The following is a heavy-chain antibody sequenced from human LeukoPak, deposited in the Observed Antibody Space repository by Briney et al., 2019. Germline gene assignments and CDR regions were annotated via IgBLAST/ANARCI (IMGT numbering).Heavy chain of an antibody. CDR1: GYTFTNFG. D-gene: IGHD2-15*01. J-gene: IGHJ4*02. V-gene: IGHV1-18*01. CDR3: MRVPELPEF. CDR2: INAYNGNT. Sequence: ASVKVSCKAFGYTFTNFGINWVRQAPGQGLEWMGWINAYNGNTNFSRKFQDRVTMTADTSTTTASMELRSLRSDDTAVYYRMRVPELPEFWGQGTLVTDSS.